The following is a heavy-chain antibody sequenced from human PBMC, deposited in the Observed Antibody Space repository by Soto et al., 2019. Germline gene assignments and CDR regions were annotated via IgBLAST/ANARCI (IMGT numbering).Heavy chain of an antibody. CDR1: GGSISSSNW. Sequence: QVQLQESGPGLVKPSGTLSLTCAVSGGSISSSNWWSWVRQPPGKGLEWIGEIYHSGSTNYNPSLKSRVTISVDKSKNQFSLKLSSVTAADTAVYYCARDSSGSYPPVYYYYGMDVWGQGTTVTVSS. CDR2: IYHSGST. D-gene: IGHD1-26*01. CDR3: ARDSSGSYPPVYYYYGMDV. J-gene: IGHJ6*02. V-gene: IGHV4-4*02.